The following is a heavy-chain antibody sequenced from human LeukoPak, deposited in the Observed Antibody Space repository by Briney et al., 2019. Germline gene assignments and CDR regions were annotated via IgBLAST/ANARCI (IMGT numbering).Heavy chain of an antibody. CDR2: IIPIFGTA. CDR1: GGTFSSYA. D-gene: IGHD2-2*01. Sequence: SVKVSCKASGGTFSSYAICWVRQAPGQGLEWMGGIIPIFGTANYAQKFQGRVTITTDESTSTAYMELSSLRSEDTAVYYCARGVVPAAIGYFDYWGQGTLVTVSS. CDR3: ARGVVPAAIGYFDY. J-gene: IGHJ4*02. V-gene: IGHV1-69*05.